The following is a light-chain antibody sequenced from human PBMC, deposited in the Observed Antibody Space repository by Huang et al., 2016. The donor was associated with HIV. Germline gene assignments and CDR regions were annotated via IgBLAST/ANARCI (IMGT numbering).Light chain of an antibody. J-gene: IGKJ1*01. CDR3: QQYQDWPRT. CDR1: QSVSSN. V-gene: IGKV3-15*01. Sequence: EIVMTQSLGTLSLSPGERATLSCRPSQSVSSNLAWYQHKPGQAPRLLIYGASTRATGVPARFSGSGSGTEFTLTISSLQSDDFVVYYCQQYQDWPRTFGQGTKVEIK. CDR2: GAS.